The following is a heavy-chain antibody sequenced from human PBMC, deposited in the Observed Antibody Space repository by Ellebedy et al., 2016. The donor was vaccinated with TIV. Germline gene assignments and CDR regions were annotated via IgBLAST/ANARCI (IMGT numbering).Heavy chain of an antibody. CDR1: GYSFTGYY. D-gene: IGHD4-17*01. CDR3: ARAGYDYGYYVWFDP. V-gene: IGHV1-2*02. CDR2: INPNSGGT. J-gene: IGHJ5*02. Sequence: AASVKVSCKASGYSFTGYYMHWVRQAPGQGLEWMGWINPNSGGTNYAQKFQGRVTMTRDTSISTAYMELSRLRSDDTAVYYCARAGYDYGYYVWFDPWGQGTLVTVSS.